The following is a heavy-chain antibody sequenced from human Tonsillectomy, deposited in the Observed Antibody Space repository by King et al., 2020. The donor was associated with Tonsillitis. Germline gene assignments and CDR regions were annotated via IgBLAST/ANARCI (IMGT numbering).Heavy chain of an antibody. CDR1: GGSISSSSYY. CDR2: IYYSGST. CDR3: ARGSRLGIYYFDY. V-gene: IGHV4-39*01. D-gene: IGHD3-22*01. J-gene: IGHJ4*02. Sequence: LQLQESGPGLVKPSETLSLTCTVSGGSISSSSYYWGWIRQPSGKGLEWIGSIYYSGSTYYNPSLKSRVTMSVDTSNNQFSLKLSSVTAADTAVYYCARGSRLGIYYFDYWGQGTLVTVSS.